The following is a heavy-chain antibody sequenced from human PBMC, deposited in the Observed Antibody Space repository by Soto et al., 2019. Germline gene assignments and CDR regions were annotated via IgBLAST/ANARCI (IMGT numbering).Heavy chain of an antibody. CDR3: ARHRSCLDS. V-gene: IGHV4-59*08. Sequence: ESLSLTCTVSGGSISNYYWSWIRQPPGKGLEYIGYIYYSGSTNYNPSLKSRVTISVDTSKNQFSLKLNSVTAADTAVYYCARHRSCLDSWGQGTLGTVSS. CDR2: IYYSGST. J-gene: IGHJ4*02. D-gene: IGHD3-10*01. CDR1: GGSISNYY.